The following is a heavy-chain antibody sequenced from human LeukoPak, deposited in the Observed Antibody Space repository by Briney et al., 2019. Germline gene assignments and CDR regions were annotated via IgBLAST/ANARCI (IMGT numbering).Heavy chain of an antibody. D-gene: IGHD5-24*01. J-gene: IGHJ4*02. CDR1: GFTFSSYG. CDR3: AKDGEEMATMAYLDY. CDR2: ISYDGSNE. Sequence: GGSLGLSCAASGFTFSSYGMHWVRQAPGKGLEWVAVISYDGSNEYYADSVKGRFTISRDNSKNTLYLQMNSLRAEDTAVYYCAKDGEEMATMAYLDYWGQGTLVTVSS. V-gene: IGHV3-30*18.